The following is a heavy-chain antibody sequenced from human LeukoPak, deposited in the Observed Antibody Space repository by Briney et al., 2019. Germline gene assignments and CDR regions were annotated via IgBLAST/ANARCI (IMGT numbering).Heavy chain of an antibody. CDR2: IYSGGNT. V-gene: IGHV3-66*01. CDR1: GFTVSSKY. J-gene: IGHJ4*02. CDR3: ASGIEVGPIYFDY. Sequence: HSGVCLRLSCAASGFTVSSKYMSWVRQAPGKGLEWVSVIYSGGNTYYADSVKGRFTISRDNSKNTVNLQMNSLRAEDTAVYYCASGIEVGPIYFDYWGQGTLVTVSS. D-gene: IGHD6-19*01.